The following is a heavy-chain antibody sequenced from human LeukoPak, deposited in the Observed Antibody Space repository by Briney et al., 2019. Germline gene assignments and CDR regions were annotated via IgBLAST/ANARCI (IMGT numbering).Heavy chain of an antibody. Sequence: PGGSLRLSCAASGFTFRRYWMNWVRQAPGTGLEWVANIKQDGSEKYYVGSVKGRFTISRDNAKNSLYLQMNSLRAEDTAVYYCAREDWNDGGGFDIWGQGTMVTVSS. CDR2: IKQDGSEK. CDR1: GFTFRRYW. J-gene: IGHJ3*02. D-gene: IGHD1-1*01. CDR3: AREDWNDGGGFDI. V-gene: IGHV3-7*01.